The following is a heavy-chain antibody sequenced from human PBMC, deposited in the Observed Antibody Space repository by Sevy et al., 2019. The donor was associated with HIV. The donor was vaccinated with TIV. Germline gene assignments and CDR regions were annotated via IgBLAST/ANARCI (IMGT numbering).Heavy chain of an antibody. Sequence: ASVKVSCKASSYTFSNYGITWVRQAPGQGLEWVGWISGFNGNTKYAQKFQGRVTVTTDTSTTTVYMELRSRRSDDTAVYYCAGGYSSTYYGSVDYWGQGTLVTVSS. V-gene: IGHV1-18*01. J-gene: IGHJ4*02. CDR3: AGGYSSTYYGSVDY. D-gene: IGHD6-13*01. CDR2: ISGFNGNT. CDR1: SYTFSNYG.